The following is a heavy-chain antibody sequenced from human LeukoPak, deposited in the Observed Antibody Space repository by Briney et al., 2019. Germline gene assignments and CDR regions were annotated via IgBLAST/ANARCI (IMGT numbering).Heavy chain of an antibody. CDR2: ISGSGGST. CDR1: GVTFSSYA. CDR3: ANFYGDYGLDYFDY. J-gene: IGHJ4*02. V-gene: IGHV3-23*01. D-gene: IGHD4-17*01. Sequence: GGSLGLSCAASGVTFSSYAMSWVRQAPGKGLEWVSAISGSGGSTYYADSVKGRFTISRDNSKNTLYLQMNSLRAEDTAVYYCANFYGDYGLDYFDYWGQGTLVTVSS.